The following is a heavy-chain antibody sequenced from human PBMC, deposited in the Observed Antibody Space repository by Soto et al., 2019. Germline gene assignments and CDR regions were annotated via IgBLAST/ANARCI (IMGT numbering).Heavy chain of an antibody. CDR2: IYHTGGT. CDR3: ARGVTVGRGPIIIVYYFDY. Sequence: SETLSPPCAVSGGSLSRDFRGVWVRPAPGEGLEWIGEIYHTGGTNSNPSLESRVTISVDKSKNQFSLKLNSLTAADTAVYYCARGVTVGRGPIIIVYYFDYWGQGTLVTVSS. J-gene: IGHJ4*02. V-gene: IGHV4-4*02. CDR1: GGSLSRDFR. D-gene: IGHD3-10*01.